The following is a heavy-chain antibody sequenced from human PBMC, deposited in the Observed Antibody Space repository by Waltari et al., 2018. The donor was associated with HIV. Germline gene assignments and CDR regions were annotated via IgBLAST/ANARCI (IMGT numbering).Heavy chain of an antibody. CDR2: ISSSSSTI. J-gene: IGHJ3*02. Sequence: EVQLVESGGGLVQPGGSLRLSCAASGFTFSSYSMNWVRQAPGKGLEWVSYISSSSSTIYYADSVKGRFTISRDNAKNSLYLQMNSLRAEDTAVYYCARGIPYGDYVDAFDIWGQGTMVTVSS. CDR1: GFTFSSYS. D-gene: IGHD4-17*01. V-gene: IGHV3-48*01. CDR3: ARGIPYGDYVDAFDI.